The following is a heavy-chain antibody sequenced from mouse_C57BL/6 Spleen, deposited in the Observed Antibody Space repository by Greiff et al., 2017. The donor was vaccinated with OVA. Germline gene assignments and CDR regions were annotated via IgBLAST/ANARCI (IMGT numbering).Heavy chain of an antibody. V-gene: IGHV1-69*01. Sequence: QVHVKQPGAELVMPGASVKLSCKASGYTFTSYWMHWVKQRPGQGLEWIGEIDPSDSYTNYNQKFKGKSTLTVDKSSSTAYMQLSSLTSEDSAVYYCARSHGSSYDAMDYWGQGTSVTVSS. CDR2: IDPSDSYT. CDR1: GYTFTSYW. CDR3: ARSHGSSYDAMDY. J-gene: IGHJ4*01. D-gene: IGHD1-1*01.